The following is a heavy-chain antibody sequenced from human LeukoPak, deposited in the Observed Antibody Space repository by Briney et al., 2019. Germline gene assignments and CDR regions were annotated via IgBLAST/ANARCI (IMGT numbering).Heavy chain of an antibody. CDR3: ATRPSGDYPYFDF. V-gene: IGHV3-53*01. D-gene: IGHD4-17*01. CDR1: GFIVSNNF. Sequence: QTGGSLRLSCAASGFIVSNNFMSWVRQAPGMGLEWVSVIFGDGRTHYADSVKGRFTISRDNSKNTLYLQMSSLRAEDTAVYYCATRPSGDYPYFDFWGQGTLVTVSS. J-gene: IGHJ4*02. CDR2: IFGDGRT.